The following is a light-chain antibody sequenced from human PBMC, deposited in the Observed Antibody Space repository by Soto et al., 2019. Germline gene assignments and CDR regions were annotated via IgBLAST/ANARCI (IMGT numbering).Light chain of an antibody. Sequence: SYELTQPPSVSVAPGQTARFSCGGDNIESKSVHWYQQKPGQAPVLVVYDDSDRPSGIPERFSGSNSGKTATLTISRVEAGDDDDYYCQVGDNSDDDSWVFGGGTKLTVL. V-gene: IGLV3-21*02. CDR2: DDS. CDR1: NIESKS. J-gene: IGLJ3*02. CDR3: QVGDNSDDDSWV.